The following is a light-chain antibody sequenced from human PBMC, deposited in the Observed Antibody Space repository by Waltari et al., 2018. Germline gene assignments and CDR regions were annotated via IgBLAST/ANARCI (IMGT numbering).Light chain of an antibody. V-gene: IGKV1-5*03. CDR2: GAS. CDR3: QQCAASSWT. J-gene: IGKJ1*01. CDR1: QSVDRW. Sequence: DIQMTQSPSNLPASVGDRVTITCRASQSVDRWLTWFQQKPDKAPQLLIYGASGLASGVPSRFSGSGSGTEFTLTISSLQPEDAATYYCQQCAASSWTFGQGTKVEIK.